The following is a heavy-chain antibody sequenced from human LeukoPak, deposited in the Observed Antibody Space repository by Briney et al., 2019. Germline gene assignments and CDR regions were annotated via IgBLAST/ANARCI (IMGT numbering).Heavy chain of an antibody. V-gene: IGHV3-23*01. CDR3: AKGVADIVVVPAALNWFDP. D-gene: IGHD2-2*01. J-gene: IGHJ5*02. Sequence: PGGSLRLSCAASGFTFSSYAMSWVRQAPGKGLEWVSAISGSGGSTYYADSVKGRFTISRDNSKNTLYLQMNSLRAEDTAVYYCAKGVADIVVVPAALNWFDPWGQGTLVTVSS. CDR2: ISGSGGST. CDR1: GFTFSSYA.